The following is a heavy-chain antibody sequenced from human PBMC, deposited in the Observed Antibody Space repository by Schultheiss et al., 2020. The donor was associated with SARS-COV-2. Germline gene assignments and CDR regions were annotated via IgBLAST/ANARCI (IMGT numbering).Heavy chain of an antibody. CDR2: ISYDGSNK. Sequence: SLKISCAASGFTFSSYAMSWVRQAPGKGLEWVAVISYDGSNKYYADSVKGRFTISRDNSKNTLYLQMNSLRAEDTAVYYCARGYYDFWSGFDYWGQGTLVTVSS. D-gene: IGHD3-3*01. CDR1: GFTFSSYA. V-gene: IGHV3-30*04. J-gene: IGHJ4*02. CDR3: ARGYYDFWSGFDY.